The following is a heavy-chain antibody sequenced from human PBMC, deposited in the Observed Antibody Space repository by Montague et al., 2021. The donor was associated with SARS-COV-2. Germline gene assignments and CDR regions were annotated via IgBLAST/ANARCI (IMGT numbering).Heavy chain of an antibody. J-gene: IGHJ2*01. D-gene: IGHD2-2*01. CDR2: IYSGGST. V-gene: IGHV3-66*02. Sequence: SLRLSCAASGFTVSSNYMSWVRQAPGKGLEWVSVIYSGGSTYYADSVKXRFTVSRDNSKNTLYLQMNSLRAEDTAVYYCARELYTDIVVVPAALRKHWYFDLWGRGTLVTVSS. CDR3: ARELYTDIVVVPAALRKHWYFDL. CDR1: GFTVSSNY.